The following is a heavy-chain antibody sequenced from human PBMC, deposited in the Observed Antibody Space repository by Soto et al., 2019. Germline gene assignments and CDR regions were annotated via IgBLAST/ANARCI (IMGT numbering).Heavy chain of an antibody. J-gene: IGHJ6*02. V-gene: IGHV3-23*01. CDR3: ANDRSENFLVSYYARDV. D-gene: IGHD6-19*01. Sequence: EARLLESGGGLIQPGGSLRLSCAASGFNFGAYAMSWVRQAPGKGLEWVSGISGSSSGTYYTDSVKGRFTISRDNSKNTVYLQMNSLRGEDTAVYYCANDRSENFLVSYYARDVWGQGTAGTVSS. CDR1: GFNFGAYA. CDR2: ISGSSSGT.